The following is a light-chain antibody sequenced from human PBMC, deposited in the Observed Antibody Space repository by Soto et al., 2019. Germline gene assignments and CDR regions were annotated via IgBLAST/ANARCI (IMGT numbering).Light chain of an antibody. CDR3: QQSYSTPFT. CDR1: QSISSY. V-gene: IGKV1-39*01. CDR2: ATS. J-gene: IGKJ2*01. Sequence: GDRVTITCRASQSISSYLNWYQQKPGKAPNLLIYATSSLQSGVPSRFSGSASGTDFTLTISSLHPEDFATYYCQQSYSTPFTFGQGTKLEIK.